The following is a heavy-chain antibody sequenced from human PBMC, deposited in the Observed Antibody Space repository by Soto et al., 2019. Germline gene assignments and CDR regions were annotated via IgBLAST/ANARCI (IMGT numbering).Heavy chain of an antibody. CDR3: AKAYDFWSGQFDY. Sequence: QVQLVESGGGVVQPGRSLRLSCAASGFTFSSYGMHWVRQAPGKGLEWVAVISYDGSNKYYADSVKGRFTISRDNSKNTLYLQMNSLRAEDTAVYYCAKAYDFWSGQFDYWGQGTLVTVSS. CDR1: GFTFSSYG. J-gene: IGHJ4*02. V-gene: IGHV3-30*18. CDR2: ISYDGSNK. D-gene: IGHD3-3*01.